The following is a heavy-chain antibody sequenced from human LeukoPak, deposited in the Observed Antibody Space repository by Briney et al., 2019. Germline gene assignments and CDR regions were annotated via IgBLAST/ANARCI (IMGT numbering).Heavy chain of an antibody. CDR1: GLPIGDFA. J-gene: IGHJ4*02. CDR3: ARESGKFDY. CDR2: ISGDGVST. V-gene: IGHV3-43*02. Sequence: LSGGSLRLSCVASGLPIGDFAMHWVRQAPGQGLEWVSLISGDGVSTFFADSVKGRFIISRDNSKNSLFLEMSSLRTEDTAMYYCARESGKFDYWGQGTLVAVSS.